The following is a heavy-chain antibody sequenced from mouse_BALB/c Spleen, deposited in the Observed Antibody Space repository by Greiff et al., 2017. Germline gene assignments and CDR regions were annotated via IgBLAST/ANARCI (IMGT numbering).Heavy chain of an antibody. CDR2: IYPGSGST. CDR3: AAPYYGKKYFDV. D-gene: IGHD2-10*01. CDR1: GYTFTDYV. V-gene: IGHV1-77*01. J-gene: IGHJ1*01. Sequence: QVQLKESGPELVKPGASVKMSCKASGYTFTDYVISWVKQRTGQGLEWIGEIYPGSGSTYYNEKFKGKATLTADKSSNTAYMQLSSLTSEDSAVYFCAAPYYGKKYFDVWGAGTTVTVSS.